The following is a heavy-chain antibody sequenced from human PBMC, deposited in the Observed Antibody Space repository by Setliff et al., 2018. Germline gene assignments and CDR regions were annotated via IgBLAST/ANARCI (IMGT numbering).Heavy chain of an antibody. D-gene: IGHD3-22*01. CDR1: GGSISSHY. V-gene: IGHV4-59*11. CDR2: IYYSGST. J-gene: IGHJ3*02. Sequence: PSETMSLTCTVSGGSISSHYWSWIRQPPGKGLEWIGSIYYSGSTNYNPSLKSRVTISVDTSKNQFSLKLSSVTAAGTAVYYCARDGVYDSSGYYYWAAFDIWGQGTMVTVSS. CDR3: ARDGVYDSSGYYYWAAFDI.